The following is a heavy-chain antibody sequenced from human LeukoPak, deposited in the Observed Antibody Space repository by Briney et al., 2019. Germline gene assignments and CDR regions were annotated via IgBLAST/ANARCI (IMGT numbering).Heavy chain of an antibody. V-gene: IGHV4-39*07. CDR2: IYNSGST. J-gene: IGHJ4*02. D-gene: IGHD3-10*01. CDR1: GDSISRSRHF. CDR3: ARSYYGSGRYGPQFDY. Sequence: PSETLSLTCNVSGDSISRSRHFWAWIRQSPGRGLEWIGYIYNSGSTYYNPSLKSRVTISVDTSKSQFSLKLTSVTAADTAVYYCARSYYGSGRYGPQFDYWGQGTLVTVSS.